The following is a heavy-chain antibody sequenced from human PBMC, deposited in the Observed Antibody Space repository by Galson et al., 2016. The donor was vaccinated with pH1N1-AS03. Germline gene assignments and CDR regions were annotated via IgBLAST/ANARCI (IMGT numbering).Heavy chain of an antibody. CDR2: ISAYNGNT. V-gene: IGHV1-18*01. Sequence: SVKVSCKASGYTFTNYGISWVRQATRQGLEWMGWISAYNGNTNYAQKLQGRVTLTTDTSTSTAYMELRSLRSADTAVYYCARGWPDYGGDSFLGWDHWGQGSLVTVSS. J-gene: IGHJ4*02. CDR3: ARGWPDYGGDSFLGWDH. D-gene: IGHD4-23*01. CDR1: GYTFTNYG.